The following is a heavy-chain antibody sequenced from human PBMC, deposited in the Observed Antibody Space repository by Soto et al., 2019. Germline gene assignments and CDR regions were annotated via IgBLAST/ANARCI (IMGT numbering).Heavy chain of an antibody. Sequence: EVQLMESGGGLVQPGGSLRLDCASSGFTLSMSAVNWVRQAPGKGLEWVSYISDSGDRTYYADSVKGRFTISRDRSKNTVSLQMDSLRAEDTAVYYCAKDRGIIVKAGDAFDVWGQGTKVTVSS. CDR1: GFTLSMSA. D-gene: IGHD3-16*02. CDR2: ISDSGDRT. J-gene: IGHJ3*01. CDR3: AKDRGIIVKAGDAFDV. V-gene: IGHV3-23*01.